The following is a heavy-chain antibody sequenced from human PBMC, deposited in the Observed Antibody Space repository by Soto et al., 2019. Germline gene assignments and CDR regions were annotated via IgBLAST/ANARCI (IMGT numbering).Heavy chain of an antibody. CDR1: GGSVSSGSYY. J-gene: IGHJ3*02. V-gene: IGHV4-61*01. CDR2: IYYSGST. Sequence: KASETLSLTCTVSGGSVSSGSYYWSWIRQPPGKGLEWIGYIYYSGSTNYNPSLKSRVTISVDTSKNQFSLKLSSVTAADTAVYYCAGDIKKEVAFDIWGQGTMVTVSS. CDR3: AGDIKKEVAFDI.